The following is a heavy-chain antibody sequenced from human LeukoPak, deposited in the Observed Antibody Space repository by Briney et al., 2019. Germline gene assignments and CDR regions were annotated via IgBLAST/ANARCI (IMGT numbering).Heavy chain of an antibody. Sequence: GGSLRLSCAASGFTFSSYAMHWVRQAPGKGLEWVAVISYDGSNKYYADSVKGRFTISRDNSKNTLYLQMNSLRAEDTAVYYCARDGYVPPSNWNYEGDYWGQGTLVTVSS. D-gene: IGHD1-7*01. J-gene: IGHJ4*02. V-gene: IGHV3-30*04. CDR1: GFTFSSYA. CDR3: ARDGYVPPSNWNYEGDY. CDR2: ISYDGSNK.